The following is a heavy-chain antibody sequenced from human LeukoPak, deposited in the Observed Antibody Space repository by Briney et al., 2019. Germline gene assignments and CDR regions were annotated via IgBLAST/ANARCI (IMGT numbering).Heavy chain of an antibody. CDR1: GFTVSSNS. D-gene: IGHD3-22*01. CDR3: ARAWKWLGRGHDAFDI. CDR2: IYSDNT. V-gene: IGHV3-66*03. J-gene: IGHJ3*02. Sequence: PGGSLRLSCTVSGFTVSSNSMSWVRQAPGKGLEWVSFIYSDNTHYSDSVKGRFTISRDNSKNTLYLQMNSLRAEDTAVYYCARAWKWLGRGHDAFDIWGQGTMVTVSS.